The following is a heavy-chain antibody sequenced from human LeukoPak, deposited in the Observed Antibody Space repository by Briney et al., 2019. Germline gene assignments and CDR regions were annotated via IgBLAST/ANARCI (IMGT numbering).Heavy chain of an antibody. CDR2: ISGRSSQT. V-gene: IGHV3-21*06. CDR1: GFTFSDYS. J-gene: IGHJ4*02. Sequence: GGSLRLSCAASGFTFSDYSMNWVRQAPGKGLEWISSISGRSSQTYYGDSVKGRFSISRDNAKNLLYLQMNGLGAADTAVYYCGRAFPPLRTSSAGDLWGQGTLVTVSS. CDR3: GRAFPPLRTSSAGDL. D-gene: IGHD3-16*01.